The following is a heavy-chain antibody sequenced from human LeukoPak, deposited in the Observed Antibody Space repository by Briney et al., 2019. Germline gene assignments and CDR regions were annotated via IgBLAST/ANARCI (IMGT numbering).Heavy chain of an antibody. CDR3: ARDLGRRNYYDSSGYQNDDY. D-gene: IGHD3-22*01. CDR2: ISSSGSTI. CDR1: GGSFSGYY. Sequence: LSLTCAVYGGSFSGYYWSWIRQAPGKGLEWVSYISSSGSTIYYADSVKGRFTISRDNAKNSLYLQMNSLRAEDTAVYYCARDLGRRNYYDSSGYQNDDYWGQGTLVTVSS. V-gene: IGHV3-11*04. J-gene: IGHJ4*02.